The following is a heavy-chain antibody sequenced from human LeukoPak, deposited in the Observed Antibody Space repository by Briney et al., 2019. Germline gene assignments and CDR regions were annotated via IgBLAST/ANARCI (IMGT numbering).Heavy chain of an antibody. D-gene: IGHD5-12*01. Sequence: ASVKVSCKASGYTFDNYGISWVRQAPGQGLEWMGWISAYNGNTNYAQKLQGRVTMTTDTSTSTAYMELRSLRSDDTAVYYRARVEMSGFDSNYYGLDVWGQGTTVTVSS. J-gene: IGHJ6*02. CDR1: GYTFDNYG. CDR2: ISAYNGNT. V-gene: IGHV1-18*01. CDR3: ARVEMSGFDSNYYGLDV.